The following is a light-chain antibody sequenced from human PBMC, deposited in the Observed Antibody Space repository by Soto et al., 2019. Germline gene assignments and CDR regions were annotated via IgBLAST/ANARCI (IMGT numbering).Light chain of an antibody. V-gene: IGLV2-14*02. CDR2: EDT. Sequence: QSALTQPASVSGSPGQSITISCTGTSSDVGGYNLVSWYQQHPGKAPKLMIFEDTKRPSGVSNRFSGSKSGNTASLTISGLQAQDEADYYCCSYARSTTHEVFGRGTKVTVL. CDR3: CSYARSTTHEV. CDR1: SSDVGGYNL. J-gene: IGLJ2*01.